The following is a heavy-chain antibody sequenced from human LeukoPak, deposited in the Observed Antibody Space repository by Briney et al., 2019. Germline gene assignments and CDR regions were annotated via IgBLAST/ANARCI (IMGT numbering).Heavy chain of an antibody. CDR2: IYYSGSI. Sequence: SETLSLTCAVYGGSFSGYYWSWIRQPPGKGLEWIGYIYYSGSIYYNPSLKSRVTISVDTSKNQFSLKLSSVTAADTAVYYCASTDYGDYGWFDPWGQGTLVTVSS. CDR3: ASTDYGDYGWFDP. V-gene: IGHV4-30-4*01. D-gene: IGHD4-17*01. J-gene: IGHJ5*02. CDR1: GGSFSGYY.